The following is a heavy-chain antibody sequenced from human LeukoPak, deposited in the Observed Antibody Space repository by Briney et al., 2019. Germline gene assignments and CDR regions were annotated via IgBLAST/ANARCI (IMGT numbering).Heavy chain of an antibody. V-gene: IGHV4-61*02. CDR3: ARSVGQLELGYYYYMDV. CDR1: GGSISSGSYY. J-gene: IGHJ6*03. D-gene: IGHD1-7*01. CDR2: IYTSGST. Sequence: SQTLSLTCTGSGGSISSGSYYWSWIRQPAGKGLEWIGRIYTSGSTNYNPSLKSRVTISVDTSKNQFSLKLSSVTAADTAVYYCARSVGQLELGYYYYMDVWGKGTTVTVSS.